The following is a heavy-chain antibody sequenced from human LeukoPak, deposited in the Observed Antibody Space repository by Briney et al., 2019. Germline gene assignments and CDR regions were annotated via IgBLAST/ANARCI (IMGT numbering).Heavy chain of an antibody. V-gene: IGHV4-4*07. CDR3: ARVGSGWYGQFDY. CDR2: IYSSGST. J-gene: IGHJ4*02. Sequence: SETLSLTCTVSGGSIRSYYWSWIRQPAGKGLEWIGRIYSSGSTNYNPSLKSRVTMSVDTSKNHFSLKLSSVTAADTAVYYCARVGSGWYGQFDYWVQGTLVTVSS. D-gene: IGHD6-19*01. CDR1: GGSIRSYY.